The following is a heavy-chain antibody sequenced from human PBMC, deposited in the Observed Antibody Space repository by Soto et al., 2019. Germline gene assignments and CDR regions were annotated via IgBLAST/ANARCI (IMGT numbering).Heavy chain of an antibody. D-gene: IGHD1-26*01. V-gene: IGHV1-69*06. J-gene: IGHJ4*02. CDR2: IIPIFGTA. CDR3: ARDHPWDLAETYFDY. Sequence: GASVKVSCKASGGTFSSYAISWVRQAPGQGLEWMGGIIPIFGTANYAQKFQGRVTITADKSTSTAYMELSSLRSEDTAVYYCARDHPWDLAETYFDYRGQGTLVTVSS. CDR1: GGTFSSYA.